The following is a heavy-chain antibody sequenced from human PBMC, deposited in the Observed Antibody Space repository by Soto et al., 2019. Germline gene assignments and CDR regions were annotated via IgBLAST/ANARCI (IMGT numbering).Heavy chain of an antibody. V-gene: IGHV6-1*01. J-gene: IGHJ6*02. D-gene: IGHD6-13*01. CDR1: GDSVSSNSAA. CDR3: ARDHRGRQQLVRYYYYGMDV. Sequence: SQTLSLTCXISGDSVSSNSAAWNWIRQSPSRGLEWLGRTYYRSKWYNDYAVSVKSRITINPDTSKNQFSLQLNSVTPEDTAVYYCARDHRGRQQLVRYYYYGMDVWGQGTTVTVSS. CDR2: TYYRSKWYN.